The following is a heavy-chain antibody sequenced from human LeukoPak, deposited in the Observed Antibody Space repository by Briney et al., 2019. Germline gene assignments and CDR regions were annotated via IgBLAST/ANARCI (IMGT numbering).Heavy chain of an antibody. V-gene: IGHV3-30*18. Sequence: GGSLRLSCVGTGFTFSSYGMHWVRQAPGKGLEWVAVISYDGSNEDYADSVTGRFNISRDNSKNTLYLQMNSLRPEDTAVYYCAKDYTIFGIVIHLFDYWGQGTLVTVSS. D-gene: IGHD3-3*01. J-gene: IGHJ4*02. CDR3: AKDYTIFGIVIHLFDY. CDR2: ISYDGSNE. CDR1: GFTFSSYG.